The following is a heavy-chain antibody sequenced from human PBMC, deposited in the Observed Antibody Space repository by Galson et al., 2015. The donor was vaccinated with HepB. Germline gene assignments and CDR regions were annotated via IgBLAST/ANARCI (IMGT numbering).Heavy chain of an antibody. D-gene: IGHD6-13*01. V-gene: IGHV3-23*01. CDR1: GFSFNSYA. J-gene: IGHJ4*02. Sequence: SCAASGFSFNSYAMTWVRQAPGKGLQWVSVISGSGEGTYYADSVKGRFTISRDDSKKTLYLHMNSLRGEDTAIYYCAKGGSSSWRGPLDYWGQGTLVTVSS. CDR2: ISGSGEGT. CDR3: AKGGSSSWRGPLDY.